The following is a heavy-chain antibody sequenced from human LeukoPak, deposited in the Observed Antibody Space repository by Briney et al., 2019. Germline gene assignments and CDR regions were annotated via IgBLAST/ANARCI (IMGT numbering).Heavy chain of an antibody. CDR1: GFTFSSYA. CDR2: ISYDGSNK. V-gene: IGHV3-30-3*01. J-gene: IGHJ4*02. CDR3: ARDHGYGDGLFDY. D-gene: IGHD4-17*01. Sequence: PGGSLRLSCAASGFTFSSYATHWVRQAPGKGLEWVAVISYDGSNKYYADSVKGRFTISRDNSKNTLYLQMNSLRAEDTAVYYCARDHGYGDGLFDYWGQGTLVTVSS.